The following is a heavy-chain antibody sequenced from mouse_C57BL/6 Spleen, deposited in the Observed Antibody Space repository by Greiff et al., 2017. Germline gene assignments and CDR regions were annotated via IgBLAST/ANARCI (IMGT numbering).Heavy chain of an antibody. V-gene: IGHV1-78*01. CDR3: ARPLSTVVARYYFDY. CDR2: IYPRDGST. J-gene: IGHJ2*01. D-gene: IGHD1-1*01. Sequence: VKLQESDAELVKPGASVKISCKVSGYTFTDHTIHWMKQRPEQGLEWIGYIYPRDGSTKYYEKFKGKATLTADKSSSTAYMQLNSLTSEDSAVYFCARPLSTVVARYYFDYWGQGTTLTVSS. CDR1: GYTFTDHT.